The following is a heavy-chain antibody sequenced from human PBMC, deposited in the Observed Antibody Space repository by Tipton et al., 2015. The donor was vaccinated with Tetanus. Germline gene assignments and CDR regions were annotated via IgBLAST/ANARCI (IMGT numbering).Heavy chain of an antibody. CDR3: ARRGGGSTFDH. CDR2: INHSGST. J-gene: IGHJ4*02. V-gene: IGHV4-34*09. D-gene: IGHD1-26*01. Sequence: TLSLTCAVYGASFSDYYWSWIRQAPGKGLEWIGEINHSGSTNHNPSLKSRLTISLDTSKNHFSLRLTSLSAADTAVYFCARRGGGSTFDHWGQGTLVTVSS. CDR1: GASFSDYY.